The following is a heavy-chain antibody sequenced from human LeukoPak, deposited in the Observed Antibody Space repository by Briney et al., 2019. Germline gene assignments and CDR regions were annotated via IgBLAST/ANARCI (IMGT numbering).Heavy chain of an antibody. V-gene: IGHV5-51*01. D-gene: IGHD3-22*01. CDR1: GYSFTSYW. Sequence: RGESLKFSCKGSGYSFTSYWIGWVRQMPGKGLEWMGIIYPGDSDTRYSPSFQGQVTISADKSISTAYLQWSSLKASDTAMYYCARTYYSPYYYYGMDVWGQGTTVTVSS. CDR2: IYPGDSDT. J-gene: IGHJ6*02. CDR3: ARTYYSPYYYYGMDV.